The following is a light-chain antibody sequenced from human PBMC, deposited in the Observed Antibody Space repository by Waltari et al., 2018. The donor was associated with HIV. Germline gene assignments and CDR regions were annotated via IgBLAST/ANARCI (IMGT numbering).Light chain of an antibody. V-gene: IGKV3-11*01. CDR1: QSVSSS. J-gene: IGKJ1*01. CDR3: QQHSNWPRT. Sequence: EIVLTQSPATLSLSPGERATLSCRASQSVSSSLAWYQQKPDRAPRLLIYDASNRATGIPARFSGSGSGTDFTLTISSLEPEDFAVYYCQQHSNWPRTFGQGTKVEIK. CDR2: DAS.